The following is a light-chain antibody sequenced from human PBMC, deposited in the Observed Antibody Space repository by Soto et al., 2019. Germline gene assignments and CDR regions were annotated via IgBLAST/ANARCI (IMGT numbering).Light chain of an antibody. Sequence: QSVLTQPASVSGSPGQSITISCTGTSSDVGNYNLVSWYQQYPGKAPKRMIYEGGKRPSGVSNRFSGSKSGNTASLTISGLQAEDEADYYCCSFALRSTLIFGGGTKVTVL. CDR2: EGG. CDR3: CSFALRSTLI. V-gene: IGLV2-23*01. CDR1: SSDVGNYNL. J-gene: IGLJ2*01.